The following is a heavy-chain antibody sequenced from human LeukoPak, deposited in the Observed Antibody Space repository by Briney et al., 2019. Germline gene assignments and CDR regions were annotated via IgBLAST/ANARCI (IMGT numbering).Heavy chain of an antibody. Sequence: GGSLRLSCAASGFTFSAHSMTWVRQAPGKGLEWVSGISASGDATFYADSVKGRFTISRDNSKNTVDLQMNSLRAEDTAVYYCAKSIPELRYFDWLPERYGMDVWGRGTTVTVSS. CDR3: AKSIPELRYFDWLPERYGMDV. D-gene: IGHD3-9*01. CDR2: ISASGDAT. CDR1: GFTFSAHS. J-gene: IGHJ6*02. V-gene: IGHV3-23*01.